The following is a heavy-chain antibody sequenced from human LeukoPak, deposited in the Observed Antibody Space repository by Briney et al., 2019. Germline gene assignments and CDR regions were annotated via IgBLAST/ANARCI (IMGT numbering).Heavy chain of an antibody. Sequence: GGSLRLSCAASGFTFSSYGMHWVRQAPGKGLEWVAVISYDGSNKYYADSVKGRFTISRDNSKSTLYLQMNSLRAEDTAVYYCARDKGYASYYYFDYWGQGTLVTVSS. CDR1: GFTFSSYG. J-gene: IGHJ4*02. CDR2: ISYDGSNK. CDR3: ARDKGYASYYYFDY. D-gene: IGHD1-26*01. V-gene: IGHV3-30*03.